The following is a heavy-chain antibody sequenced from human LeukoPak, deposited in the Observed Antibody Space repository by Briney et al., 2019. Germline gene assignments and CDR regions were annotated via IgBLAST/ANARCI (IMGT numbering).Heavy chain of an antibody. V-gene: IGHV1-2*02. D-gene: IGHD3-22*01. J-gene: IGHJ1*01. CDR3: ARDGVGYYDSSGYYYFQH. Sequence: GASVKVSCKASGYTFTGYYMHWVRQAPGQGLEWMGWINPNSGGTNYAQKLQGRVTMTRDTSISTAYMELSRLRSDDTAVYYCARDGVGYYDSSGYYYFQHWGQGTQVTVSS. CDR2: INPNSGGT. CDR1: GYTFTGYY.